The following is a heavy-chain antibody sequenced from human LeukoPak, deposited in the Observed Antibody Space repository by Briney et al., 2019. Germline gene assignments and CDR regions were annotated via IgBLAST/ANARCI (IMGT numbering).Heavy chain of an antibody. V-gene: IGHV3-15*01. D-gene: IGHD3/OR15-3a*01. CDR3: TAGTGRSDFDY. CDR1: GFTFSNAW. CDR2: IKRKGDDGTV. J-gene: IGHJ4*02. Sequence: GGSLRLSCAASGFTFSNAWMSWVRQAPGKGLEWVGRIKRKGDDGTVDYAAPVKGRLTISRDDSKNTLYLQMNSLKSEDTAVYYCTAGTGRSDFDYWGQGTLVTVSS.